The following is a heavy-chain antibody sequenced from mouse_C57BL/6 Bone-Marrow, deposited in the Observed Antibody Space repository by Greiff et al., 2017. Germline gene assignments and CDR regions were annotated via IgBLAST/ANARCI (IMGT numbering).Heavy chain of an antibody. CDR1: GFTFSSYT. CDR2: ISGGGGNT. J-gene: IGHJ3*01. CDR3: ARHRDPLGPFAY. D-gene: IGHD3-3*01. Sequence: EVQRVESGGGLVKPGGSLKLSCAASGFTFSSYTMSWVRQTPEKGLEWVATISGGGGNTYYPDSVKGRFTISRDNAKNTVYLQMSSLRSEDTALYYCARHRDPLGPFAYWGQGTLVTVSA. V-gene: IGHV5-9*01.